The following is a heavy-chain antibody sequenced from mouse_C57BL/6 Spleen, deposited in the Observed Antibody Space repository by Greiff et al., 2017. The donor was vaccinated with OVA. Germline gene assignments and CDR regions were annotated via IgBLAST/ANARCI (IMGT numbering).Heavy chain of an antibody. V-gene: IGHV1-15*01. CDR1: GYTFTDYE. CDR2: IDPATGGT. CDR3: TRWLPRRGAMDY. D-gene: IGHD2-2*01. J-gene: IGHJ4*01. Sequence: QVQLQQSGAELVRPGASVTLSCKASGYTFTDYEMHWVKQTPVHGLEWIGAIDPATGGTAYTQKFKGKAILTADKSSSTAYMELRSLTSEDSAVYYCTRWLPRRGAMDYWGQGTSVTVSS.